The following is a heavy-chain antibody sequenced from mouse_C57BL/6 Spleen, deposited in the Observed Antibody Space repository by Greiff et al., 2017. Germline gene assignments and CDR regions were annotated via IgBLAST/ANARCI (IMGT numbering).Heavy chain of an antibody. CDR2: IWSGGST. CDR1: GFSLTSYG. V-gene: IGHV2-2*01. CDR3: ASESYAMDY. J-gene: IGHJ4*01. Sequence: VQLVESGPGLVQPSQSLSITCTVSGFSLTSYGVHWVRQSPGKGLEWLGEIWSGGSTDYNAAFISRLSISKDNSKSQVFFKMNSLQADDTAIYYCASESYAMDYWGQGTSVTVSS.